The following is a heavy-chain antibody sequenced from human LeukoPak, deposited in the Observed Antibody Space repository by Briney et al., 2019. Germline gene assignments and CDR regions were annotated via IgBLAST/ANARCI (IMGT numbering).Heavy chain of an antibody. Sequence: PGGSLRLSCTGSGFTFSNHVMSWVRQAPGKRLEWASGISDSGDDTDYADSVKGRFTISRDDSKSTLYLQMNSLRPGDTAVYYCAKCARSGGACYDAFDLWGQGTMVTVSS. J-gene: IGHJ3*01. CDR1: GFTFSNHV. CDR2: ISDSGDDT. D-gene: IGHD2-15*01. V-gene: IGHV3-23*01. CDR3: AKCARSGGACYDAFDL.